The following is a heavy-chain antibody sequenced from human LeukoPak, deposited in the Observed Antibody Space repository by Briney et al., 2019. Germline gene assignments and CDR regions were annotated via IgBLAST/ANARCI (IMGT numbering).Heavy chain of an antibody. D-gene: IGHD3-22*01. CDR1: GGSFSGYY. Sequence: SETLSLTRAVYGGSFSGYYWSWIRQPPGKGLEWIGEINHSGSTNYNPSLKSRVTISVDTSKNQFSPKLSSVTAADTAVYYCARGRYYDSSGYYKRGLYYFDYWGQGTLVTVSS. V-gene: IGHV4-34*01. J-gene: IGHJ4*02. CDR2: INHSGST. CDR3: ARGRYYDSSGYYKRGLYYFDY.